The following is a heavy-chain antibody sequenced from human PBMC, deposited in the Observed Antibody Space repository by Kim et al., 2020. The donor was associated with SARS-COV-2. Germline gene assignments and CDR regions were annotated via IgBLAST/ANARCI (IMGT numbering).Heavy chain of an antibody. J-gene: IGHJ4*02. CDR2: ISAYNGNT. CDR1: GYTFTSYG. V-gene: IGHV1-18*01. Sequence: ASVKVSCKASGYTFTSYGISWVRQAPGQGLEWMGWISAYNGNTNYAQKLQGRVTMTTDTSTSTAYMELRSLRSDDTAVYYCARDASRDYYDSSVPSLFDYWGQGTLVTVSS. D-gene: IGHD3-22*01. CDR3: ARDASRDYYDSSVPSLFDY.